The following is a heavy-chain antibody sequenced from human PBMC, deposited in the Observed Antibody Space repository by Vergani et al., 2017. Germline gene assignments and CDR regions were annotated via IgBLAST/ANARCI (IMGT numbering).Heavy chain of an antibody. CDR1: GFTFSSYS. Sequence: EVQLVESGGGLVQPGGSLRLSCAASGFTFSSYSMNWVRQAPGKGLEWVSYISSSGSTIYYADSVKGRFTISRDNAKNSLYLQMNSLRAEDTAVYYCARSSYDFWSGYLPNWFDPWGQGTLVTVSS. CDR3: ARSSYDFWSGYLPNWFDP. CDR2: ISSSGSTI. V-gene: IGHV3-48*04. J-gene: IGHJ5*02. D-gene: IGHD3-3*01.